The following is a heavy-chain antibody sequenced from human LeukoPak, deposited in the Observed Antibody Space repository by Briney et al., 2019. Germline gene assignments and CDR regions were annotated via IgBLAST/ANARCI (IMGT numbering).Heavy chain of an antibody. J-gene: IGHJ4*02. CDR2: ISSSSSTI. V-gene: IGHV3-48*04. Sequence: GGSLRLSCAASGFTFSSYSMNWVRQAPGKGLEWVSYISSSSSTIYYADSVKGRFTISRDNAKNSLYLQMNSLRAEDTAVYYCARGGYSYGPYYFDYWGQGILVTVSS. CDR1: GFTFSSYS. CDR3: ARGGYSYGPYYFDY. D-gene: IGHD5-18*01.